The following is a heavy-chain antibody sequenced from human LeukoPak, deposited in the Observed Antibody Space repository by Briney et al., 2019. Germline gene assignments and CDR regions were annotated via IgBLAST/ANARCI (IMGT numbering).Heavy chain of an antibody. Sequence: PSETLSLTCTVSGGSISSYYWSWIRQPPGKGLGWIGYIYTSGSTNYNPSLKSRVTISVDTSKNQFSLKLSSVTAADTAVYYCARRVDWGYFDYWGQGTLVTVSS. CDR1: GGSISSYY. V-gene: IGHV4-4*09. CDR2: IYTSGST. J-gene: IGHJ4*02. CDR3: ARRVDWGYFDY. D-gene: IGHD3-16*01.